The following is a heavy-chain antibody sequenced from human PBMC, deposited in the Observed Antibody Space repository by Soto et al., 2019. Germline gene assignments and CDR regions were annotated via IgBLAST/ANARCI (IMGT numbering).Heavy chain of an antibody. Sequence: ASVKVSCKASGYTFTSYGISWVRQAPGQGLEWMGWINAGNGNTKYAQKFQGRVTITRDTSASTAYMELSSLRSEDTAVYYCARGPRVVPAAIIGYSSYWGQGTLVTVSS. J-gene: IGHJ4*02. CDR3: ARGPRVVPAAIIGYSSY. CDR2: INAGNGNT. CDR1: GYTFTSYG. D-gene: IGHD2-2*02. V-gene: IGHV1-18*01.